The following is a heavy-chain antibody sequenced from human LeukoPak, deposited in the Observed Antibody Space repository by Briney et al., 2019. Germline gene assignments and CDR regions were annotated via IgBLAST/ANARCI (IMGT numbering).Heavy chain of an antibody. CDR2: INPSGGST. D-gene: IGHD2-2*01. CDR3: ATYRSSTSCYHYGMDV. CDR1: GYTFTSYY. Sequence: ASVKVSCKASGYTFTSYYMHWVRQAPGQGLEWMGIINPSGGSTSYAQKLQGRVTMTTDTSTSTAYMELRSLRSDDTAVYYCATYRSSTSCYHYGMDVWGQGTTVTVSS. V-gene: IGHV1-46*01. J-gene: IGHJ6*02.